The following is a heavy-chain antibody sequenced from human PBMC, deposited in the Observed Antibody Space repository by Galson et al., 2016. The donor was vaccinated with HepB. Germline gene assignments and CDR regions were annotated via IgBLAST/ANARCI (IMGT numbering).Heavy chain of an antibody. Sequence: SETLSLTCTVSGGSVSSGTYYWSWIRQPPGKGLEWIGYIHDSGSTNYNPSLKSRVTISVDTSKNQFSLRLYSVTAADTAVYYCARASGPLTYYYDSSGYEDYWGQGTLVTVSS. D-gene: IGHD3-22*01. J-gene: IGHJ4*02. CDR1: GGSVSSGTYY. V-gene: IGHV4-61*01. CDR2: IHDSGST. CDR3: ARASGPLTYYYDSSGYEDY.